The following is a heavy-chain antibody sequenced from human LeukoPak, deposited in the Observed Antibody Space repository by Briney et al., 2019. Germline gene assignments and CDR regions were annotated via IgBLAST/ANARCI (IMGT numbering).Heavy chain of an antibody. D-gene: IGHD1-26*01. J-gene: IGHJ4*02. CDR2: VRKKTNSYTT. V-gene: IGHV3-72*01. CDR3: ARLVGANN. CDR1: GFTFSDHD. Sequence: GWALRLSCAASGFTFSDHDMDWVRQALGKGLEWVGRVRKKTNSYTTEYAASVKGRFTISRDDSQNSLYLQMNSLTAEDTAVYYCARLVGANNWGQGTLVIVSS.